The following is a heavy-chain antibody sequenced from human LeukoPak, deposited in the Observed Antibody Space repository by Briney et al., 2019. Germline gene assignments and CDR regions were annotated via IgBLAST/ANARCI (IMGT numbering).Heavy chain of an antibody. V-gene: IGHV3-7*01. CDR1: GFSFDSYW. J-gene: IGHJ4*02. CDR3: ARVRSAAAGPLDY. CDR2: INRDATEK. D-gene: IGHD6-13*01. Sequence: GVSLRLSCVASGFSFDSYWMNWVRQAPGRGLEWVANINRDATEKYYVDSVKGRLTISRDNAKKSLYLQMNRLRADDTAVYHCARVRSAAAGPLDYWGQGTLVTVSS.